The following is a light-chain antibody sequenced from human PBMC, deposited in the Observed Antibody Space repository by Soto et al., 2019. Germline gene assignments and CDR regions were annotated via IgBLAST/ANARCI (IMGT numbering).Light chain of an antibody. Sequence: QSVLTQPPSVSAAPGQKVTISCTGSSSNIGAGYDVHWYQQLPGTAPKLLIYGNSNRPSGVPDRFSGSKSGTSASLAITGLQAEDEADYYCQSYDSSLSALYVFGTGTKLTVL. CDR1: SSNIGAGYD. CDR3: QSYDSSLSALYV. J-gene: IGLJ1*01. CDR2: GNS. V-gene: IGLV1-40*01.